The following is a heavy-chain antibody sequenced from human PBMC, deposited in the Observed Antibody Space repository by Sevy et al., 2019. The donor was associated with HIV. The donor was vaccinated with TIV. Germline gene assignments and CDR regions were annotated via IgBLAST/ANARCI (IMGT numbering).Heavy chain of an antibody. CDR3: AGLGYYDFWSGPYYYYYGMDV. D-gene: IGHD3-3*01. V-gene: IGHV1-18*01. CDR1: GYTFTSYG. CDR2: ISAYNGNT. Sequence: ASVKVSCKASGYTFTSYGISWVRQAPGQGLEWMGWISAYNGNTNYAQKLQGRVTMTTDTSTSTAYMELRSLGSDDTAVYYCAGLGYYDFWSGPYYYYYGMDVGGQGTTVTVSS. J-gene: IGHJ6*02.